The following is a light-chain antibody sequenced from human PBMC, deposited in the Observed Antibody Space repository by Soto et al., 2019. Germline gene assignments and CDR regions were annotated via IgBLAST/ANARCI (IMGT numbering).Light chain of an antibody. V-gene: IGKV1-27*01. Sequence: DIQXTXXXXSLSASVGDRVTITCRASQGIRNYVAWYQQIPGKAPKLLIYAASTLQSGVPSRFSGSGSGTDFTLTINGLQPEDVATYSCQKYSSVPVFGPGTKVEIK. CDR3: QKYSSVPV. CDR2: AAS. J-gene: IGKJ3*01. CDR1: QGIRNY.